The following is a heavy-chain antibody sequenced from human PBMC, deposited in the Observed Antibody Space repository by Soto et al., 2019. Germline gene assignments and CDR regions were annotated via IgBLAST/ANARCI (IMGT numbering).Heavy chain of an antibody. V-gene: IGHV4-34*01. CDR3: ARDRPIVVVTDMTGLDGMVV. CDR1: GGSFSGYY. Sequence: SETLSLSCAVYGGSFSGYYWSWIRQPPGKGLEWIGEINHSGSTNYNPSLQSRVTISVDTSKNQFSLKLSSVNAADTAVYYCARDRPIVVVTDMTGLDGMVVWGPRAAVAVS. D-gene: IGHD2-21*02. J-gene: IGHJ6*02. CDR2: INHSGST.